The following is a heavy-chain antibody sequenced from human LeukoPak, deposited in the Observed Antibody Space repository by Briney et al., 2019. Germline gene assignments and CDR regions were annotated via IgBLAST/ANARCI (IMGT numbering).Heavy chain of an antibody. V-gene: IGHV1-24*01. CDR2: VDPESGAA. CDR1: GYSLTELS. Sequence: ASVTVSCKVSGYSLTELSTHWVRQAPGKGLEWMGGVDPESGAAMYAPKLQGTVTMTEDTSTDTAYMELNSLASDDTAVYYCATGPTMPEPDTSPGLLDFWGQGTLVTVSS. J-gene: IGHJ4*02. D-gene: IGHD2-2*01. CDR3: ATGPTMPEPDTSPGLLDF.